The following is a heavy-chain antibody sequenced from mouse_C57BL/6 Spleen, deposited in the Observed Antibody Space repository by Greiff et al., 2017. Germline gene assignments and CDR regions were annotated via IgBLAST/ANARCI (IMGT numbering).Heavy chain of an antibody. CDR3: ARSELIYEGYYGY. Sequence: VQLQQSGTELVKPGASVKLSCKASGYTFTSYWMHWVKQRPGQGLEWIGNINPSNGGTNYNEKFKSKATLTVDKSSSTAYMQLSSLTSEDSAVYYCARSELIYEGYYGYWGQGTTLTVSS. D-gene: IGHD2-3*01. CDR1: GYTFTSYW. CDR2: INPSNGGT. J-gene: IGHJ2*01. V-gene: IGHV1-53*01.